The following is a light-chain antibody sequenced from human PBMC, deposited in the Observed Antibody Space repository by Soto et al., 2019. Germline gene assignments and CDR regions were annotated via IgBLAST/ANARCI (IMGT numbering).Light chain of an antibody. CDR2: DVS. CDR3: SSYTSSSTLGV. Sequence: QSALTQPASVSGSPGQSITISCTGTSSDVGGYNYVSWYQQHPGKAPKLMIYDVSNRPSGVSNRFSGSKSGNTASLPSSGLQAEDEADYYCSSYTSSSTLGVLGTGTKLTVL. V-gene: IGLV2-14*01. J-gene: IGLJ1*01. CDR1: SSDVGGYNY.